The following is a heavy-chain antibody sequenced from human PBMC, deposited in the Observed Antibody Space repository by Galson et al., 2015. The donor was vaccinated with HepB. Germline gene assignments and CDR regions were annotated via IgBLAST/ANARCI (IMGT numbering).Heavy chain of an antibody. CDR1: GFTLSNYY. V-gene: IGHV3-11*01. J-gene: IGHJ3*02. Sequence: SLRLSCAASGFTLSNYYMTWIRQAPGGGLEWVSYIGTSAFTIYYADSVRGRLTISRDNAENTLYLQMNSLRAEDTALYYCARDLSGSDDAFDIWGQGTMVTVSS. CDR3: ARDLSGSDDAFDI. CDR2: IGTSAFTI. D-gene: IGHD5-12*01.